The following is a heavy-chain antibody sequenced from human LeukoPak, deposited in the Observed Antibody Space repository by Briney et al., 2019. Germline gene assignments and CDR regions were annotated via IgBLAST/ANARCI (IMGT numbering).Heavy chain of an antibody. Sequence: GGSLRLSCAASGFSFSSYSMNWVRQAPGKGLEWVSSITSSTSYIYQADSVKGRFTISRDNAENSLYLQMDSLRAEDTAVYYCARQSGWSFDYWGQGTLVTVSS. CDR1: GFSFSSYS. V-gene: IGHV3-21*01. D-gene: IGHD6-19*01. CDR3: ARQSGWSFDY. J-gene: IGHJ4*02. CDR2: ITSSTSYI.